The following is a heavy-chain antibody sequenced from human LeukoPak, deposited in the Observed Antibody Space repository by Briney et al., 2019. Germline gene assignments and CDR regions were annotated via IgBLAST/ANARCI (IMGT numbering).Heavy chain of an antibody. Sequence: GGSLRLSCATSGFTFSNYWMTWVRQAPGKGLEWVANINRDGSDKYYMASVQGRFTISRDNAKNSLPLQMNSLRAEDTAVYFCARAIEGAYDLWGQGTLVSVSS. D-gene: IGHD5-12*01. CDR3: ARAIEGAYDL. CDR1: GFTFSNYW. CDR2: INRDGSDK. J-gene: IGHJ4*02. V-gene: IGHV3-7*04.